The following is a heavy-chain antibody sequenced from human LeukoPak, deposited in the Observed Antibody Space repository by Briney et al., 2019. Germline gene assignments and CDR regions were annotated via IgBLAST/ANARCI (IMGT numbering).Heavy chain of an antibody. CDR2: IYSGENT. D-gene: IGHD3-3*01. Sequence: GGSLRLSCAASGFTVSSNYMSWVRQAPGKGLEWVSVIYSGENTYYADSVKGRFTISRDNSKNTLYLQMNSQRAEDTAVYYCARATMGYFDYWGQGTLVTVSS. CDR1: GFTVSSNY. CDR3: ARATMGYFDY. V-gene: IGHV3-53*01. J-gene: IGHJ4*02.